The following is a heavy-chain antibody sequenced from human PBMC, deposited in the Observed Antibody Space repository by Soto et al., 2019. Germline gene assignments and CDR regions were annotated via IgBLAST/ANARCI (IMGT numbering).Heavy chain of an antibody. D-gene: IGHD3-9*01. CDR3: ARVLRYFDTPYGMDV. J-gene: IGHJ6*02. Sequence: EVQLLESGEGLVQPGGSLKLFCAASGFTFSNHAMSWVRQAPGKGLEWVSGIGGSGRNTYYADSVKGRFTISRDNSQNTLFLQMNSLRAEDTAEYYCARVLRYFDTPYGMDVWGQGTTVTVSS. V-gene: IGHV3-23*01. CDR1: GFTFSNHA. CDR2: IGGSGRNT.